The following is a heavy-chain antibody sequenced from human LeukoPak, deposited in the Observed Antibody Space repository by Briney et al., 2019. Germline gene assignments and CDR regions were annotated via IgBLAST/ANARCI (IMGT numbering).Heavy chain of an antibody. CDR3: ARGYPERRYFDY. D-gene: IGHD1-14*01. J-gene: IGHJ4*02. CDR1: GGSFSGYY. Sequence: SETLSLTCAVYGGSFSGYYWSWIRQPPGKGLELIGEINHSGSTNYNPSLKSRVTISVDTSKNQFSLKLSSVTAADTTVYYCARGYPERRYFDYWGQGTLVTVSS. V-gene: IGHV4-34*01. CDR2: INHSGST.